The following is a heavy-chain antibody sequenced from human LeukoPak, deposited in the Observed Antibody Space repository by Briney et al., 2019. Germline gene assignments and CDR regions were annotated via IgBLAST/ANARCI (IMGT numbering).Heavy chain of an antibody. CDR3: AVILSMSWDY. D-gene: IGHD2-15*01. V-gene: IGHV4-39*01. J-gene: IGHJ4*02. CDR2: IYYSGSN. CDR1: GDSISSSSYY. Sequence: SETLSLTCTVSGDSISSSSYYWGWICQPPGKGLEWIGSIYYSGSNYYNPSLKSRLTLSVDPSKNQFSLKLSSVTAAGTAVYYWAVILSMSWDYWGQGTMVTVSS.